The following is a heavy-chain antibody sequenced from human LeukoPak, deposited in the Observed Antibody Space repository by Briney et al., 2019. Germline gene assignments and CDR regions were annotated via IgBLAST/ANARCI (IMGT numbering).Heavy chain of an antibody. Sequence: PSQTLSLTCTVSGGSISSGSYYWSWIRQPAGKGLEWIGRIYTSGSTNYNSSLKSRVTISVDTSKNQFSLKLSSVTAADTAVYYCARGITIFGVVTAMDVWGQGTTVTVSS. CDR2: IYTSGST. CDR3: ARGITIFGVVTAMDV. CDR1: GGSISSGSYY. D-gene: IGHD3-3*01. J-gene: IGHJ6*02. V-gene: IGHV4-61*02.